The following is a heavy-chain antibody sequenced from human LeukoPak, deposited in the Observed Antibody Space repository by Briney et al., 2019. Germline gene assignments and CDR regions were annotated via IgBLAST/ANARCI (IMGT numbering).Heavy chain of an antibody. CDR3: ASSGFSSGWAWVFDY. Sequence: PGESLKISFKGSGYRFTRYWIGWVRPMPGKGLEWMGIIYPGDSDTRYSPSFQGQVTISADKSISTAYLQWSSLKASDTAMYYCASSGFSSGWAWVFDYWGQGTLVTVSS. CDR1: GYRFTRYW. D-gene: IGHD6-19*01. V-gene: IGHV5-51*01. CDR2: IYPGDSDT. J-gene: IGHJ4*02.